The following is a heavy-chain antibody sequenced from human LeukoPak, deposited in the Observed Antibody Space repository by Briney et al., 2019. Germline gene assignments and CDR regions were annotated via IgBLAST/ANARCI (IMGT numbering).Heavy chain of an antibody. V-gene: IGHV4-59*01. CDR1: GGSIGSYY. CDR3: ARTGGDSSGYSLWDFDY. D-gene: IGHD3-22*01. Sequence: SETLSLTCTVSGGSIGSYYWSWIRQPPGKGLEWIGYIYYSGSTNYNPSLKSRVTISVDTSKNQFSLKLSSVTAADSAVYYCARTGGDSSGYSLWDFDYWGQGTLVTVSS. CDR2: IYYSGST. J-gene: IGHJ4*02.